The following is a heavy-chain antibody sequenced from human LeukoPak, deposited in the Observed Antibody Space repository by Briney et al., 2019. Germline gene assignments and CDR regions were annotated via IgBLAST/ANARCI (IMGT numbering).Heavy chain of an antibody. D-gene: IGHD5-18*01. J-gene: IGHJ4*02. CDR3: ARSRYSYGLFDY. V-gene: IGHV4-59*08. Sequence: SGTLSLTCTVSGGSISSYYWSWIRQPPGKGLEWIGCIYYSGSTNYNPSLKSRVTISVDTSKNQFSLKLSSVTAADTAVYYCARSRYSYGLFDYWGQGTLVTVSS. CDR2: IYYSGST. CDR1: GGSISSYY.